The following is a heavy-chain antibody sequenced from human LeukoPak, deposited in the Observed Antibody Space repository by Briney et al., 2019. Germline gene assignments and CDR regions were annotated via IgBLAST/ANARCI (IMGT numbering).Heavy chain of an antibody. CDR2: INAGNGNT. V-gene: IGHV1-3*01. D-gene: IGHD3-3*01. CDR1: GYTFTSYA. Sequence: ASVKVSCKASGYTFTSYAMHWVRQAPGQRLEWMGWINAGNGNTKYSQEFQGRVTITRDTSASTAYMELRSLRSDDTAVYYCARDRLRFLEWSPHDAFDIWGQGTMVTVSS. J-gene: IGHJ3*02. CDR3: ARDRLRFLEWSPHDAFDI.